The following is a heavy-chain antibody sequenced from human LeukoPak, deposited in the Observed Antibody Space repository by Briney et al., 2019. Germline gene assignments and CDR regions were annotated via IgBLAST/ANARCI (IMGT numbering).Heavy chain of an antibody. CDR3: ARVGDGAARPYYYYYYMDV. V-gene: IGHV1-8*01. J-gene: IGHJ6*03. CDR1: GGTFTSYD. D-gene: IGHD6-6*01. Sequence: ASVKVSCKASGGTFTSYDINWVRQATGQGLEWMGWMNPNSGNTGYAQKFQGRVTMTRNTSISTAYMELSSLRSEDTAVYYCARVGDGAARPYYYYYYMDVWGKGTTVTVSS. CDR2: MNPNSGNT.